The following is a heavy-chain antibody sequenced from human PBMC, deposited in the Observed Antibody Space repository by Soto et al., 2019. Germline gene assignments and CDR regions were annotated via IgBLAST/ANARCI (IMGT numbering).Heavy chain of an antibody. J-gene: IGHJ4*02. CDR3: ARRYCSGGSCQFDY. CDR1: GGSISSYY. D-gene: IGHD2-15*01. CDR2: IYYSGST. V-gene: IGHV4-59*01. Sequence: SETLSLTCTVSGGSISSYYWGWIRQPPGKGLEWIGYIYYSGSTNYNPSLKSRVTISVDTSKNQFSLKLSSVTAADTAVYYCARRYCSGGSCQFDYWGQGTLVTVS.